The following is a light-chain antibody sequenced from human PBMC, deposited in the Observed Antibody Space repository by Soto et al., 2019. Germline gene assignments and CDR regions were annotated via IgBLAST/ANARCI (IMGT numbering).Light chain of an antibody. Sequence: NFMLTQPHSVSESPGKTVTISCTRSSGSIASNYVQWYQQRPGSSPTTVIYEDNQRLSGVPDRFSGSIDSSSNSASLTISGLKTEDEADYYCQSYHSSNWVFGGGTKLTVL. CDR2: EDN. J-gene: IGLJ3*02. V-gene: IGLV6-57*01. CDR1: SGSIASNY. CDR3: QSYHSSNWV.